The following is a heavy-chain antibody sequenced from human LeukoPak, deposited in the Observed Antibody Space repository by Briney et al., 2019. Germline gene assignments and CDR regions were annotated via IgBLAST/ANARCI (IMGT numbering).Heavy chain of an antibody. J-gene: IGHJ1*01. Sequence: PGTSLRLSCVASGFTFADHAMHWVRRAPGQGLEWVTGINWNNDGIVYAASEKGRFTVSRDNAKNTLYLQMNGLRPEDTAFYYCARDDYNTLGYNFHHWGQGTLVTVSS. CDR3: ARDDYNTLGYNFHH. D-gene: IGHD4-11*01. V-gene: IGHV3-9*01. CDR2: INWNNDGI. CDR1: GFTFADHA.